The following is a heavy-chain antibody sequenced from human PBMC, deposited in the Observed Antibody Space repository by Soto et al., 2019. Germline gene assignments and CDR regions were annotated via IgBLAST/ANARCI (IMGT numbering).Heavy chain of an antibody. J-gene: IGHJ4*02. CDR2: IYYSGST. CDR1: GGSISSGGYY. CDR3: ARFIPGTGSDY. D-gene: IGHD1-20*01. V-gene: IGHV4-31*03. Sequence: SETLSLTCTVSGGSISSGGYYWSWIRQHPGKGLEWIGYIYYSGSTYYNPSLKSRVTISVDTSKNQFSLKLSSVTAADTAVYYCARFIPGTGSDYWGQGILVTVSS.